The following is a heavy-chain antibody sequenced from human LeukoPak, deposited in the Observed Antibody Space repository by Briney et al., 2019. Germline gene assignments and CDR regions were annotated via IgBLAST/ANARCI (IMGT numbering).Heavy chain of an antibody. CDR2: ISAYNGNT. CDR1: GYTFTSYG. J-gene: IGHJ4*02. D-gene: IGHD2-15*01. V-gene: IGHV1-18*01. Sequence: ASVTVSCKASGYTFTSYGISWVRQAPGQGLEWMGWISAYNGNTNYVQKLQGRVTMTTDTSTSTAYMELRSLRSDDTAVYYCARDAYCSGGSCYSLPVDYWGQGTLVTVSS. CDR3: ARDAYCSGGSCYSLPVDY.